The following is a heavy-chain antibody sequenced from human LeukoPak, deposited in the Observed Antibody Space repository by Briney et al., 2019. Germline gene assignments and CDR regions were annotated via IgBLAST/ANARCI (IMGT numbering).Heavy chain of an antibody. Sequence: GGSRRLSCVGSGFSFNAFWINWVRLAPGKGLEWVANMKQDGSEKYYLDSVKGRFTISRDNAKNSIYLQMNRLRVEGTAVYYCARPRGYGTPHDAFDIWGQGTMVTVSS. CDR2: MKQDGSEK. CDR1: GFSFNAFW. J-gene: IGHJ3*02. CDR3: ARPRGYGTPHDAFDI. V-gene: IGHV3-7*01. D-gene: IGHD5-18*01.